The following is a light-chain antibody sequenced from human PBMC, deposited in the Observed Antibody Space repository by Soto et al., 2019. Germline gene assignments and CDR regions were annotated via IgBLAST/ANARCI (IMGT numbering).Light chain of an antibody. CDR3: QQRSNPLT. CDR1: QSVSSY. V-gene: IGKV3-11*01. J-gene: IGKJ4*01. Sequence: EIVLTQSPATLSLSPGERATLSCRASQSVSSYLAWYQQKPGQAPRLLIYDASNRATGIPDRFSGSGSGTDFTLTITRLEPEDFAMYYYCQQRSNPLTLGGGTKVDIK. CDR2: DAS.